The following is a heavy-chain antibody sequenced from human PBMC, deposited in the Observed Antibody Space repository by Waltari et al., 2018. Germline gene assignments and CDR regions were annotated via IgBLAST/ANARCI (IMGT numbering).Heavy chain of an antibody. J-gene: IGHJ3*02. CDR3: ARDFESRGYDI. V-gene: IGHV7-4-1*02. Sequence: QVQLVQSGSELKKPGASVKVSCKASGYTFTTYGINWVRQAPGQGLEWLGWINTDSWNPTYAQGFTGRLVFSLDTSVNTAFLQISSLKAEDSAIYYCARDFESRGYDIWGQGTMVTVSS. CDR2: INTDSWNP. CDR1: GYTFTTYG. D-gene: IGHD3-22*01.